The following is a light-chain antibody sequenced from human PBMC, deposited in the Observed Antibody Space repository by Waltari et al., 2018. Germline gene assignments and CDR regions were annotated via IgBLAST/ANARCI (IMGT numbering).Light chain of an antibody. J-gene: IGLJ3*02. CDR1: RSDVGFYNY. V-gene: IGLV2-14*01. CDR2: DVS. CDR3: NSYAGSSSWV. Sequence: QSALTQHASVSGSPGQSITISCTGTRSDVGFYNYVSWYQQHPGKAPKLMIYDVSERPSGVSNRFSGSKSGNTASLTISGLQAEDEADYYCNSYAGSSSWVFGGGTKLTVL.